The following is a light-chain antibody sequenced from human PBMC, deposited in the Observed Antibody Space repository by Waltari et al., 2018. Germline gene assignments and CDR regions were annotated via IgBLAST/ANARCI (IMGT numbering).Light chain of an antibody. CDR1: ESLLIHDGKTY. V-gene: IGKV2-30*01. CDR2: QVS. CDR3: MLGTRPWT. J-gene: IGKJ1*01. Sequence: DVVMTQSPVSLSVTLGQPASISCRCSESLLIHDGKTYLNWFHQRPGQSPRRLIYQVSDRDSGVPDRFSGSGSGADFTLKISRVQAEDAALYYCMLGTRPWTFGPGTKVEIK.